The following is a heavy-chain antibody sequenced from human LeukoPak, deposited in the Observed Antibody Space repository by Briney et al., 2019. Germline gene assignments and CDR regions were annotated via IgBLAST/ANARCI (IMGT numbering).Heavy chain of an antibody. Sequence: GGSPRLSCAASGFTFSSYGMHWVRQAPGKGLEWVAVISYDGSNKYYADSVKGRFTISRDNSKNTLSLQVSSLRAEDTAIYYCAKGLKTAVGPYKGYHYYMDVWGKGTTVTVSS. V-gene: IGHV3-30*18. D-gene: IGHD5-18*01. J-gene: IGHJ6*03. CDR1: GFTFSSYG. CDR2: ISYDGSNK. CDR3: AKGLKTAVGPYKGYHYYMDV.